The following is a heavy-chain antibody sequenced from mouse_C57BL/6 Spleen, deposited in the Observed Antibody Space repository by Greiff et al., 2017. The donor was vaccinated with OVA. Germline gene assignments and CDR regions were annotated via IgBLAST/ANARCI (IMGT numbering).Heavy chain of an antibody. CDR2: ISGGGGNT. J-gene: IGHJ1*03. CDR3: ARGIYYDYDGVYWYFDV. CDR1: GFTFSSYT. Sequence: EVQVVESGGGLVKPGGSLKLSCAASGFTFSSYTMSWVRQTPEKRLEWVATISGGGGNTYYPDSVQGRFTISRDNAKNTLYLQMSSLRSEDTALYYCARGIYYDYDGVYWYFDVWGTGTTVTVSS. D-gene: IGHD2-4*01. V-gene: IGHV5-9*01.